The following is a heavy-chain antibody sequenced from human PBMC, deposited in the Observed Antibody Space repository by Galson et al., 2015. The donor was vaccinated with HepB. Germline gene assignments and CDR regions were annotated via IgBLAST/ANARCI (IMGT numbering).Heavy chain of an antibody. CDR2: ISYDGSNK. CDR1: GFTFSSYA. CDR3: ARGDPLLFGELLYGGYFDY. Sequence: SLRLSCAASGFTFSSYAMHWVRQAPGKGLEWVAVISYDGSNKYYADSVKGRFTISRDNSKNTLYLQMNSLRAEDTAVYYCARGDPLLFGELLYGGYFDYWGQGTLVTVSS. V-gene: IGHV3-30*04. J-gene: IGHJ4*02. D-gene: IGHD3-10*01.